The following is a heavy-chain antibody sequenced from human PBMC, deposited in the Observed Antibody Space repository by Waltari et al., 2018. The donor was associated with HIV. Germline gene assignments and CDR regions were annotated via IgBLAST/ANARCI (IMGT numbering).Heavy chain of an antibody. D-gene: IGHD2-2*01. V-gene: IGHV1-69*01. J-gene: IGHJ4*02. CDR3: ARGASPVSRTSAQRYDY. CDR2: IIPIFGTA. Sequence: QVQLVQSGAEVKKPGSSVKVSCKASGGTFSSYAISWVRQAPGQGLEWMGGIIPIFGTANYAQKFQGRVTITADESTSTAYMELSSLRAEDTAVYYCARGASPVSRTSAQRYDYWGQGTLVTVSS. CDR1: GGTFSSYA.